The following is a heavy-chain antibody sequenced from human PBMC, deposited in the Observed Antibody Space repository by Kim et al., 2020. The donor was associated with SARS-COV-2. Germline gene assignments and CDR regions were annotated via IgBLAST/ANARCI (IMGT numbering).Heavy chain of an antibody. CDR2: SNGNT. D-gene: IGHD3-10*01. CDR3: VLDGGAY. Sequence: SNGNTNYAQKLQGRVTMTTDTSTSTAYMELRSLRSDDTAVYYCVLDGGAYWGQGTLVTVSS. J-gene: IGHJ4*02. V-gene: IGHV1-18*01.